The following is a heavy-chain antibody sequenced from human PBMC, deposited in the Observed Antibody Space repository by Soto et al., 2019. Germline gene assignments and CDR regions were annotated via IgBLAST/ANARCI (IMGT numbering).Heavy chain of an antibody. J-gene: IGHJ4*02. CDR3: AKAVGIAVAGTVGNY. D-gene: IGHD6-19*01. Sequence: GGSLRLSCAASGFTFSSFALRCVRQAPWKVLDVVSATSVSGVTTYYADSVKGRVTISRDNSNNTLYLHMHSLRAEDTAVYYCAKAVGIAVAGTVGNYWGQGTLVTVSS. CDR1: GFTFSSFA. CDR2: TSVSGVTT. V-gene: IGHV3-23*01.